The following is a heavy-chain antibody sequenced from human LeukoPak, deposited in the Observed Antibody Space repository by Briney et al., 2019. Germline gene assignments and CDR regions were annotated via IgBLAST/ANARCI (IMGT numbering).Heavy chain of an antibody. Sequence: ASVKVSCKVSGYTLTELSMHWVRQAPGKGLEWMGGFDPEDGETIYAQKFQGRVTMTEDTSTDTAYMELSSLRSEDTAVYYCATQHTSSGSYSAFDIWGQGTMVTVSS. CDR1: GYTLTELS. J-gene: IGHJ3*02. CDR3: ATQHTSSGSYSAFDI. D-gene: IGHD1-26*01. CDR2: FDPEDGET. V-gene: IGHV1-24*01.